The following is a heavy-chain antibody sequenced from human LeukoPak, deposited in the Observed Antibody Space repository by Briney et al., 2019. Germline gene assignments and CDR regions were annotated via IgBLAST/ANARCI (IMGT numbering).Heavy chain of an antibody. Sequence: ASVKVSCKASGGTFSSYAISWVRQAPGQGLEWMGIINPSGGSTSYAQKFQGRVTMTRDMSTSTVYMELSSLRSEDTAVYYCARDWARDWGQGTLVTVSS. CDR1: GGTFSSYA. CDR3: ARDWARD. J-gene: IGHJ4*02. V-gene: IGHV1-46*01. D-gene: IGHD3-16*01. CDR2: INPSGGST.